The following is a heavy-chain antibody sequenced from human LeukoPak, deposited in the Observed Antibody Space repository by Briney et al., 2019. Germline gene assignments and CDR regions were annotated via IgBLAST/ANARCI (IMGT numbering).Heavy chain of an antibody. CDR3: ARFPTNDYGDYYFDY. CDR2: IYYSGST. Sequence: SETLSLTCTVSGGSIRSYYWSWIRQPPGKGLEWIGYIYYSGSTNYNPSLKSRVTISVDTSKNQFSLKLSSVTAADTAVYYCARFPTNDYGDYYFDYWGQGTLVTVSS. V-gene: IGHV4-59*01. D-gene: IGHD4-17*01. CDR1: GGSIRSYY. J-gene: IGHJ4*02.